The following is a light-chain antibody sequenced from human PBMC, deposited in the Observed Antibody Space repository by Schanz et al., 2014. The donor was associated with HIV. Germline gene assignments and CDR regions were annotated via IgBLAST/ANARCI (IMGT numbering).Light chain of an antibody. CDR2: DAS. Sequence: EIVLTQSPGTLSLSPGERATLSCRASESVSSSLLAWYQQTPGQAPRLLIYDASNRATGIPVRFSGRGSGTDFTLTISRLEPDDFAVYYCHHYGDSRGTFGGGTEVDI. V-gene: IGKV3-20*01. CDR1: ESVSSSL. CDR3: HHYGDSRGT. J-gene: IGKJ4*02.